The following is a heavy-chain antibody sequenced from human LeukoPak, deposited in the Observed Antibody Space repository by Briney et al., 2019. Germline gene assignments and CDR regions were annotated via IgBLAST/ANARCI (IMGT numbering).Heavy chain of an antibody. J-gene: IGHJ4*02. V-gene: IGHV3-11*01. D-gene: IGHD6-13*01. CDR1: GFTFSDYY. CDR2: ISSSGSTI. Sequence: GGSLRLSCAASGFTFSDYYMGWIRQAPGKGLEWVSYISSSGSTIYYADSVKGRFTISRDNAKNSLYLQMNSLRAEDTAVYYCAKDIVAAGLFFDYWGQGTLVTVSS. CDR3: AKDIVAAGLFFDY.